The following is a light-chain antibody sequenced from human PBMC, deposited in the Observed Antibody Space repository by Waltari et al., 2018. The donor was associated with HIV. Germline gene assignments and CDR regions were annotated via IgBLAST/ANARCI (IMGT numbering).Light chain of an antibody. CDR3: QQFNTYPLT. J-gene: IGKJ4*01. V-gene: IGKV1-13*02. CDR2: DAS. Sequence: AIQLTQSPSSLSASVRDGVTITCRASQGIRSALAWYQQKPGKAPNLLIYDASTLESGVPSRFRGNGSGTDFTLTISSLQPEDFATYYCQQFNTYPLTFGGGTKVEIK. CDR1: QGIRSA.